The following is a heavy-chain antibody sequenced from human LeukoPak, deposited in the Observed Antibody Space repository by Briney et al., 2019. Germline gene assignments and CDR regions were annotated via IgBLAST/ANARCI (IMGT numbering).Heavy chain of an antibody. D-gene: IGHD3-10*01. CDR2: IYYSGST. J-gene: IGHJ6*03. V-gene: IGHV4-59*08. CDR3: ARLPPRYGSGSYRIYYYYVDV. Sequence: SETLSLTCTVSGGSISSYYWSWIRQPPGKGLEWMGYIYYSGSTNYNPSLKSRVTISVDTSKNQFSLKLSYVTAADTAVYYCARLPPRYGSGSYRIYYYYVDVWGKGTMVTVSS. CDR1: GGSISSYY.